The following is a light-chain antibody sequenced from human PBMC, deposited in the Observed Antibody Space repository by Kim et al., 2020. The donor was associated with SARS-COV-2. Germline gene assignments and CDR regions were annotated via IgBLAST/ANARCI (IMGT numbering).Light chain of an antibody. V-gene: IGLV3-21*04. J-gene: IGLJ3*02. CDR1: KIGDIT. CDR2: YDT. Sequence: SYVLTQPPSVSLAPGETARITCGGNKIGDITVHWYQQRPGQAPVLVISYDTDRPSGIPERFSGSNSGNTATLTINRVEAVDEADYYCQVWDGSSDHWVFG. CDR3: QVWDGSSDHWV.